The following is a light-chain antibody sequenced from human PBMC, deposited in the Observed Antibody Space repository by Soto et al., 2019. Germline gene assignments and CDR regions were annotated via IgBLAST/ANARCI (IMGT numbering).Light chain of an antibody. CDR3: MQAVQTPWS. V-gene: IGKV2-28*01. J-gene: IGKJ1*01. CDR1: QSLLHSNGFNY. Sequence: EIVVTQSPLSLPVILGEPASISCRSSQSLLHSNGFNYLDWYLQRPGQSPQLLIYMASSRASGVPDRFSGSGSGTEFTLTITRVEAEDVGIYYCMQAVQTPWSFGQGTKVDIK. CDR2: MAS.